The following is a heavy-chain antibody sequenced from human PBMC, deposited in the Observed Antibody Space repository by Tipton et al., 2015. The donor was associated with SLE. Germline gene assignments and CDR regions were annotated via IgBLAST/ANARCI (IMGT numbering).Heavy chain of an antibody. V-gene: IGHV4-61*09. CDR2: IYTSGST. CDR1: GGSVSSGSYY. CDR3: ARTVPGIAAAGIAFDI. D-gene: IGHD6-13*01. J-gene: IGHJ3*02. Sequence: TLSLTCTVSGGSVSSGSYYWTWIRQPAGKGLEWIGHIYTSGSTNYNPSLKSRVTISVDTSKNQFSLKLSSVTAADTAVYYCARTVPGIAAAGIAFDIWGQGTMVTVSS.